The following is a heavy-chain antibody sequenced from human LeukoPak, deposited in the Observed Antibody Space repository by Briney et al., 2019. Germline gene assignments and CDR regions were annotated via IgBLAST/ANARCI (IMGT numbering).Heavy chain of an antibody. D-gene: IGHD1-26*01. V-gene: IGHV4-34*03. CDR2: INHSGGT. Sequence: SETLSLTCTVYGESFSGYYWSWVRQPPGKGLEWIGEINHSGGTDYNPSLMTRVTISVDTSKNQFSLKLSSVTAADTAVYYCSSGSYSGHYWGQGTLVTVSS. CDR3: SSGSYSGHY. CDR1: GESFSGYY. J-gene: IGHJ4*02.